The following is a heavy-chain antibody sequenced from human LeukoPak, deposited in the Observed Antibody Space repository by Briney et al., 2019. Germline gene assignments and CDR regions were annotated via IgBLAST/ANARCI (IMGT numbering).Heavy chain of an antibody. CDR3: ARDVGDGRLYDAFDI. V-gene: IGHV1-18*04. J-gene: IGHJ3*02. CDR1: GYTFTSYG. D-gene: IGHD4-17*01. Sequence: ASVKVCCKASGYTFTSYGISWVRQAPGQGLEWMGWISAYNGNTNYAQKLQGRVTMTTDTSTSTAYMELRSLRSDDTAVYYCARDVGDGRLYDAFDIWGQGTMVTVSS. CDR2: ISAYNGNT.